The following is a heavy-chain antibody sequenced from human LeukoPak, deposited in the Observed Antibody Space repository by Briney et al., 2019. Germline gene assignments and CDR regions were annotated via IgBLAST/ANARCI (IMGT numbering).Heavy chain of an antibody. V-gene: IGHV3-23*01. CDR1: GFTVSSNY. Sequence: GGSLRLSCAASGFTVSSNYMSWVRQAPGKGLEWVSVISGSGGLTYHADSVKGRFTVSRDNSKNTLYLQMNSLRAEDTAVYSCAKGYYDYIWGSYRSDAFDIWGQGTMVTVSS. J-gene: IGHJ3*02. CDR2: ISGSGGLT. D-gene: IGHD3-16*02. CDR3: AKGYYDYIWGSYRSDAFDI.